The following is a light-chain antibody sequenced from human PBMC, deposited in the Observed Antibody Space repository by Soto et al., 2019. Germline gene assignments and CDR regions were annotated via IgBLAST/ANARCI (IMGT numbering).Light chain of an antibody. CDR2: GAS. CDR3: QQYGSSGT. J-gene: IGKJ1*01. CDR1: QSVRSSY. V-gene: IGKV3-20*01. Sequence: EIVLTQSPGTLALSPGERPTLSCRASQSVRSSYLAWYQQKPGXDPXXLIYGASTRATGIPARFSGSGSGTDFTLTIGRLEPEDFAVYYCQQYGSSGTFGQGTKVDIK.